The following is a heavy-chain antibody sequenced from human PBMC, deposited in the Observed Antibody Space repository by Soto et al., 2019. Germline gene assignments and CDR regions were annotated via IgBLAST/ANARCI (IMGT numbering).Heavy chain of an antibody. Sequence: ASVKVSCKASGGTFSSYTISWVRQAPGQGLEWMGRIIPILGIANYAQKFQGRVTITADKSTSTAYMELSSLRSEDTAVYYCARRLERIAAAGTANWFDPWGQGTLVTVSS. CDR2: IIPILGIA. CDR1: GGTFSSYT. D-gene: IGHD6-13*01. J-gene: IGHJ5*02. CDR3: ARRLERIAAAGTANWFDP. V-gene: IGHV1-69*02.